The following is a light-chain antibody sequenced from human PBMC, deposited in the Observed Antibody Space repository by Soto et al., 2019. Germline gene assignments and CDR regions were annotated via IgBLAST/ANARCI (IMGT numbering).Light chain of an antibody. J-gene: IGLJ1*01. Sequence: QSVLEHAPSLSGAPRQRVSLSCPGSTSNIGAPYDVHWYQHLPGTAPKLLIYDVTKRPSGVPDRFSGSKSGNTASLTISGLQAEDEADYYCCSYAGSYTYVFGIRTKVTVL. CDR2: DVT. CDR3: CSYAGSYTYV. V-gene: IGLV1-40*01. CDR1: TSNIGAPYD.